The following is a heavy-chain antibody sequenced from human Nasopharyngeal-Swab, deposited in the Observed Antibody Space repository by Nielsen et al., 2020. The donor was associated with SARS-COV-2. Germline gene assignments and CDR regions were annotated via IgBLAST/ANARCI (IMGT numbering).Heavy chain of an antibody. Sequence: SETLSLTYTVSGGSISSYYWSWIRQPPGKGLEWIGYIYYSGSTNYNPSLKSRVTISVDTSKNQFSLKLSSVAAADTAVYYCAREREVYDSSGYYTYGMDVWGQGTTVTVSS. J-gene: IGHJ6*02. CDR1: GGSISSYY. D-gene: IGHD3-22*01. CDR2: IYYSGST. CDR3: AREREVYDSSGYYTYGMDV. V-gene: IGHV4-59*01.